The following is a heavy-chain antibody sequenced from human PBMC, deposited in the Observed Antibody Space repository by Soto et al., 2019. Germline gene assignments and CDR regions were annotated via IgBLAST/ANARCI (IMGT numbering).Heavy chain of an antibody. V-gene: IGHV3-21*01. Sequence: EVHLVESGGGLVKPGGSLRLSCAASGFIFSNYSMNWVRQAPGKGLEWVSAISRTSIYIYYPDSLNGRFTVSRDNAKNSLYLQMNSLRAEDTAVYYCARVSLGGGMDVWGQGTTVTVSS. D-gene: IGHD3-16*01. J-gene: IGHJ6*02. CDR3: ARVSLGGGMDV. CDR1: GFIFSNYS. CDR2: ISRTSIYI.